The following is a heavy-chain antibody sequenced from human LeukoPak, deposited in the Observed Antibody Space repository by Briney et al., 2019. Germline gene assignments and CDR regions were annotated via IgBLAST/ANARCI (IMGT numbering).Heavy chain of an antibody. CDR2: ITSGSSHI. CDR1: GFTFSSYN. J-gene: IGHJ6*03. Sequence: GGSLRLSCAASGFTFSSYNMNWDRQTPGQGLEWVSSITSGSSHIYYADSVKGRFTISRDNAKSSLYLQMNSLRAEDTAVYYCARDPYSGSYGADYYYYMDVWGKGTTVTVSS. CDR3: ARDPYSGSYGADYYYYMDV. V-gene: IGHV3-21*01. D-gene: IGHD1-26*01.